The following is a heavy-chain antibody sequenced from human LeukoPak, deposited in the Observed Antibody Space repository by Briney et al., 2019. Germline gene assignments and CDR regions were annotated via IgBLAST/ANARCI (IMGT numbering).Heavy chain of an antibody. J-gene: IGHJ4*02. CDR2: IKRDGSEK. Sequence: ETLSLTCTVSGGSISSSSYYWGWIRQPPGKGLEWVASIKRDGSEKYYVDSVKGRFTISKDNTKNSLYLQMNSLRAEDTAVYYCAKIHCSGGSCHPPSDFDYWGQGTLVTVSS. D-gene: IGHD2-15*01. CDR1: GGSISSSSYY. V-gene: IGHV3-7*01. CDR3: AKIHCSGGSCHPPSDFDY.